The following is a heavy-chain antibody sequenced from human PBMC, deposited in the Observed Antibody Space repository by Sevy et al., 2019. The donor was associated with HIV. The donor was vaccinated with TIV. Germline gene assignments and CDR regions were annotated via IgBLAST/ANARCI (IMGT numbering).Heavy chain of an antibody. CDR1: GYTFTGYY. CDR3: ARMGDYSDTSGYYPLKY. J-gene: IGHJ4*02. D-gene: IGHD3-22*01. V-gene: IGHV1-2*02. CDR2: INPKTRGT. Sequence: ASVKVSCKASGYTFTGYYVHWLRHAPGQGLEWMGWINPKTRGTYFAKKFQDRVTMTTGTSITTAYMELSGLRFDDTAVYYCARMGDYSDTSGYYPLKYWGQGTLVTVSS.